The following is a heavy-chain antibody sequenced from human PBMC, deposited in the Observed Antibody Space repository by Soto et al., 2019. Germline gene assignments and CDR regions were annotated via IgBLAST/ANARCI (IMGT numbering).Heavy chain of an antibody. CDR1: GYSISSGYY. CDR2: VYYTGST. J-gene: IGHJ4*02. V-gene: IGHV4-38-2*01. CDR3: ARVTGQSGSDCYFDY. Sequence: SETLSLTCGVSGYSISSGYYWGWIRQPPGKGLEWIGSVYYTGSTYYNPSIKNGVTISVDPSKNHFSLRLISVTAADTAVYYCARVTGQSGSDCYFDYWGQGTLVTVSS. D-gene: IGHD1-26*01.